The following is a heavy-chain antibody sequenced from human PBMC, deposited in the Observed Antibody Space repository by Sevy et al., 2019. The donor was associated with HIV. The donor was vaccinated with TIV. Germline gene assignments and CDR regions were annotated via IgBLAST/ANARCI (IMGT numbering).Heavy chain of an antibody. CDR3: ARLHKSSYSSDP. CDR1: GYTFTKFD. Sequence: ASVKVSCRASGYTFTKFDITWVRQASGQGLEWMGSMNPKSGNTGFAQKFQGRVTMTRDIFIDTAYMELSGLTSEDTAIYYCARLHKSSYSSDPWGQGTLVTVS. D-gene: IGHD3-10*01. V-gene: IGHV1-8*01. J-gene: IGHJ5*02. CDR2: MNPKSGNT.